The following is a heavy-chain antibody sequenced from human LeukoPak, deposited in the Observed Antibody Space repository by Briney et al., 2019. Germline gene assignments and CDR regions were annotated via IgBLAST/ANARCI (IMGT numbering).Heavy chain of an antibody. D-gene: IGHD3-9*01. Sequence: PGGSLRLSCAASGFAFNTYSLHWVRQAPDTVLELMAGISSDGSKTYYTHSVQDRFTISRDNSENTLYLQMNSLRAEDTAVYYCARDLIVINFDWHHWYFDLWGRGTLVNVSS. V-gene: IGHV3-30*10. CDR2: ISSDGSKT. CDR3: ARDLIVINFDWHHWYFDL. CDR1: GFAFNTYS. J-gene: IGHJ2*01.